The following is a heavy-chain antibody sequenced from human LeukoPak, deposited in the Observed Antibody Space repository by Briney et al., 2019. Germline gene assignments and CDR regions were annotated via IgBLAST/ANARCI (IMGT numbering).Heavy chain of an antibody. Sequence: PSQTLSLTCTVSSGSISSGGYYWSWIRQHPGEGLEWIGYIYYSGSTYYNPSLKSRVTISVDTSKNQFSLKLSSVTAADTAVYYCARFGSAQSLFDYWGQGTLVTVSS. J-gene: IGHJ4*02. V-gene: IGHV4-31*03. CDR3: ARFGSAQSLFDY. D-gene: IGHD2-15*01. CDR1: SGSISSGGYY. CDR2: IYYSGST.